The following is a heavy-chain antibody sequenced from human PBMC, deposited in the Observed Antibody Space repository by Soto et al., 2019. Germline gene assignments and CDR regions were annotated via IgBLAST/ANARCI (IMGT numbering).Heavy chain of an antibody. Sequence: ASVKVSCKASGYTFTSYDINWVRQATLQGLEWMGWMNPNSGNTGYAQKFQGRVTMTRNNSISTAYMELSSLRSEDTAVYYSAPLARPSVRAARTRKYYYYGMDVWGQGTMVTVSS. D-gene: IGHD6-6*01. CDR3: APLARPSVRAARTRKYYYYGMDV. J-gene: IGHJ6*02. CDR1: GYTFTSYD. V-gene: IGHV1-8*01. CDR2: MNPNSGNT.